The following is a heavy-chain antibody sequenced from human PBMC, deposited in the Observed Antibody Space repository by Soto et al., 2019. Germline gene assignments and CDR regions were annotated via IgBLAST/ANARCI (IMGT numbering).Heavy chain of an antibody. J-gene: IGHJ6*04. D-gene: IGHD2-21*01. Sequence: GGSLRLSCAASGFTFSSYAMSWVRQAPGKGLEWVSAISGSGGSTYYADSVKGRFTISRDNSKNTLYLQMNSLRAEDTTVYYCGKVIGTRLYYGMDVGGKGTRVTVSS. V-gene: IGHV3-23*01. CDR1: GFTFSSYA. CDR2: ISGSGGST. CDR3: GKVIGTRLYYGMDV.